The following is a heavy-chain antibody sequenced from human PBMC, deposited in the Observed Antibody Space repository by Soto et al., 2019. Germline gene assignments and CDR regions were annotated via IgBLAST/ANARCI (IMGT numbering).Heavy chain of an antibody. Sequence: PSETLSLTCTVSGGSISSYYWSWIRQPPGKGLEWIGYIYYSGSTNYNPSLKSRVTISVDTSKNQFSLKLSSVTAADTAVYYCARDQSYCSSTSYFGWFDPWGQGTLVTVSS. CDR3: ARDQSYCSSTSYFGWFDP. J-gene: IGHJ5*02. CDR1: GGSISSYY. V-gene: IGHV4-59*01. CDR2: IYYSGST. D-gene: IGHD2-2*01.